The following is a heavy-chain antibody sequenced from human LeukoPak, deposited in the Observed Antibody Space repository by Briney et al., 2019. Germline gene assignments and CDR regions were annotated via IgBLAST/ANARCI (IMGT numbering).Heavy chain of an antibody. Sequence: SETLSLTCTVSGGSISHSGYFWAWIRQPPGKGLEWVGHIYYTESTHYSPSLKSRVTMSFDASRNQFSLNVSSVTAADTAAYYCARVRSIALPGDRYMDVWGKGTTVTVSS. CDR2: IYYTEST. D-gene: IGHD3-9*01. V-gene: IGHV4-39*02. CDR3: ARVRSIALPGDRYMDV. J-gene: IGHJ6*03. CDR1: GGSISHSGYF.